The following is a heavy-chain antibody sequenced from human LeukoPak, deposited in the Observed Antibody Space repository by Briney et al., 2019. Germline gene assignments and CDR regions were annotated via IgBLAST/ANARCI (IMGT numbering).Heavy chain of an antibody. CDR1: GFTFSSSW. CDR3: ARAVGGSNDY. Sequence: PGGSLRLSCAASGFTFSSSWMHWVRQAPGKGLVWFSRINSDGSITTYADSVKGRFTISRDNAKNTLYLQMNSLRADDTAMYYCARAVGGSNDYWGQGTLATVSS. V-gene: IGHV3-74*01. CDR2: INSDGSIT. J-gene: IGHJ4*02. D-gene: IGHD5-24*01.